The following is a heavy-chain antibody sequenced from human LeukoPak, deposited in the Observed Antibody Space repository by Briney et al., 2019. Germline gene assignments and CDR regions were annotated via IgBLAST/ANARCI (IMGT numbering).Heavy chain of an antibody. J-gene: IGHJ4*02. Sequence: SETLSLTCAVYGGSFSGYYWSWIRQPPGKGREWIGEINHRGSTNYNPSLKSRVTISVDTSKNQFSLKLSSVTAADTAVYYCARGGFSYGSGSYYKNFDYWGQGTLVTVSS. CDR3: ARGGFSYGSGSYYKNFDY. CDR2: INHRGST. CDR1: GGSFSGYY. D-gene: IGHD3-10*01. V-gene: IGHV4-34*01.